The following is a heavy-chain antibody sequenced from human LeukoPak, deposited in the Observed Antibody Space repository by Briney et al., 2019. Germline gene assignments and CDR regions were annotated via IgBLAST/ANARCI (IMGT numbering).Heavy chain of an antibody. CDR3: AKDQHYYDSSGYYPLDY. D-gene: IGHD3-22*01. V-gene: IGHV3-23*01. CDR2: IRGSGGST. Sequence: GGSLRLSCAASGFTFSSYAMSWVRQAPGKGLEWVSAIRGSGGSTYYTDSVKGRFTISRDNSKNTLYLQMNSLRAEDTAVYYCAKDQHYYDSSGYYPLDYWGQGTLVTVSS. CDR1: GFTFSSYA. J-gene: IGHJ4*02.